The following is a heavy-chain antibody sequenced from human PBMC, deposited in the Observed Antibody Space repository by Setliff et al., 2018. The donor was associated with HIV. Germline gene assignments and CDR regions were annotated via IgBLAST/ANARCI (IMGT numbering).Heavy chain of an antibody. V-gene: IGHV3-23*01. Sequence: GGSLRLSCAASGFTFSSYAMAWVRQAPGRGLEWVSAISGSGGSTYYSDSVKGRFTISRDKSKNTVYLQMYILRADDTAVYYCAKSLLVAGNDYWGQGTLVTVS. CDR2: ISGSGGST. CDR1: GFTFSSYA. J-gene: IGHJ4*02. D-gene: IGHD2-8*02. CDR3: AKSLLVAGNDY.